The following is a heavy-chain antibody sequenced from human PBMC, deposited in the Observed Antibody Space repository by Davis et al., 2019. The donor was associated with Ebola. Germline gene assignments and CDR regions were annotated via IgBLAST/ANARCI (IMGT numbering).Heavy chain of an antibody. J-gene: IGHJ4*02. CDR2: ISWNSGVI. V-gene: IGHV3-9*01. CDR1: GLTFDNYA. CDR3: AKDMGAAAGNFDY. Sequence: SLKISCATSGLTFDNYAMHWVRQAPGKGLEWVSYISWNSGVIDYADSVYGRFTISRDNAQNSLYLQMNSLRAEDTALYFCAKDMGAAAGNFDYWGQGTLVTVSS. D-gene: IGHD6-13*01.